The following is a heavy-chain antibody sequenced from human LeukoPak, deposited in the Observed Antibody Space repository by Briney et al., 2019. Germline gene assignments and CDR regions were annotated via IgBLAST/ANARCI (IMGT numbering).Heavy chain of an antibody. J-gene: IGHJ4*02. Sequence: ASVKVSCKASGYTFTSYDINWVRQATGQGLEWMGWMNPNSGNTGYAQKFQGRVTMTRNTSISTAYMELSSLRSEDTAVYYCARYDFWSGYRSFDYWGQGTLVTVSS. CDR3: ARYDFWSGYRSFDY. CDR2: MNPNSGNT. D-gene: IGHD3-3*01. CDR1: GYTFTSYD. V-gene: IGHV1-8*01.